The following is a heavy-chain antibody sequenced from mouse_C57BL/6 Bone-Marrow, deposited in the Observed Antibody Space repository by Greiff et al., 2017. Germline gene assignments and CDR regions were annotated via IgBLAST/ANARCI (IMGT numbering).Heavy chain of an antibody. CDR3: ARDYRNYFYAMDY. CDR2: IDPSDSYT. Sequence: VQLKQPGAELVMPGASVKLSCKASGYTFTSYWMHWVQQRPGQGLEWIGEIDPSDSYTNYNQTFKGKSTLTVDKSSSTAYMQLSSLTSEESAVYYCARDYRNYFYAMDYGGKGTSVTVSS. CDR1: GYTFTSYW. D-gene: IGHD2-5*01. J-gene: IGHJ4*01. V-gene: IGHV1-69*01.